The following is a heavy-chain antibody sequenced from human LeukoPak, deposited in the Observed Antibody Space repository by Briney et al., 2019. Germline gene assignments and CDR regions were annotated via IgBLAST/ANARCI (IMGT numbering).Heavy chain of an antibody. J-gene: IGHJ1*01. D-gene: IGHD3-16*01. V-gene: IGHV4-39*01. CDR1: GGSISSSSYY. CDR3: ARQGALRYFQH. Sequence: KSSETLSLTCTVSGGSISSSSYYWGWIRQPPGKGLEWIGSIYYSGSTYYNPSLKSRVTISVDTSKNQFSLKLSSVTAADTAVYYCARQGALRYFQHWGQGTLVTVSS. CDR2: IYYSGST.